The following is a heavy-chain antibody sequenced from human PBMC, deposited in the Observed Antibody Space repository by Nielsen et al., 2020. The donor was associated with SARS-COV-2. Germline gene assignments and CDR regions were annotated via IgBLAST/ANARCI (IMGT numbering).Heavy chain of an antibody. J-gene: IGHJ6*02. CDR2: IYYSGST. D-gene: IGHD3-10*01. Sequence: SETLSLTSTVSCGSISSSSYYWGWIRQPPGKGLEWIGSIYYSGSTYYNPSLKSRVTISVDTSKNQFSLKLSSVTAADTAVYYCARIWFGNYYYYGMDVWGQGTTVTVSS. CDR3: ARIWFGNYYYYGMDV. V-gene: IGHV4-39*01. CDR1: CGSISSSSYY.